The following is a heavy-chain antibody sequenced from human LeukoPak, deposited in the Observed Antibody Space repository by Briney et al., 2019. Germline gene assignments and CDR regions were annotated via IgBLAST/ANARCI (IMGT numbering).Heavy chain of an antibody. CDR2: IYYSGNT. V-gene: IGHV4-59*01. CDR1: GGSMSNYY. Sequence: SETLSLTCSVSGGSMSNYYWSWIRQPPGKGLEWIGYIYYSGNTHYNPSLKSRVTISVDTSKNQFSLNLRSVTAADTAMYYCARGGPRLYYYYMDVWGRGTTVTISS. CDR3: ARGGPRLYYYYMDV. J-gene: IGHJ6*03. D-gene: IGHD3-22*01.